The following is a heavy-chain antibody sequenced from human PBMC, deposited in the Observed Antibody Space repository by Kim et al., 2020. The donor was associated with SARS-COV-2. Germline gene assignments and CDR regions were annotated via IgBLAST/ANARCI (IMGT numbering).Heavy chain of an antibody. CDR3: AKDTWAYCSGGSCYHDAFDI. V-gene: IGHV3-43*01. Sequence: GGSLRLSCAASGFTFDDYTMHWVRQAPGKGLEWVSLISWDGGSTYYADSVKGRFTISRDNSKNSLYLQMNSLRTEDTALYYCAKDTWAYCSGGSCYHDAFDIWGQGTMVTVSS. CDR1: GFTFDDYT. D-gene: IGHD2-15*01. CDR2: ISWDGGST. J-gene: IGHJ3*02.